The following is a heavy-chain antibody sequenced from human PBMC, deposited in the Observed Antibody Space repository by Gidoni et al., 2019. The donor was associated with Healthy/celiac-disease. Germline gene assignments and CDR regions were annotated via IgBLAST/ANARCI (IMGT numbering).Heavy chain of an antibody. D-gene: IGHD3-10*01. CDR2: IYYSGST. Sequence: QVQLQESGPGLVKPSQTLSLTCTVSGGSISSGDYYWRWIRQPPGKGLEWIGYIYYSGSTYYNPSLKSRVTISVDTSKNQFSLKLSSVTAADTAVYYCARDQRAVGWFGELTPSKTRMDVWGQGTTVTVSS. CDR1: GGSISSGDYY. CDR3: ARDQRAVGWFGELTPSKTRMDV. V-gene: IGHV4-30-4*01. J-gene: IGHJ6*02.